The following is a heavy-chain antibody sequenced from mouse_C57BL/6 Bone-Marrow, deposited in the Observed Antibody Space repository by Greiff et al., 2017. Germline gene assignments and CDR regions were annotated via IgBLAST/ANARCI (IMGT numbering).Heavy chain of an antibody. J-gene: IGHJ1*03. V-gene: IGHV2-5*01. CDR1: GFSLTSYG. D-gene: IGHD1-1*01. Sequence: QVQLQQSGPGLVQPSQSLSITCTVSGFSLTSYGVHWVRQSPGKGLEWLGVIWRGGSTDYNAAFMSRLSITKDNSKSQVFFKMNSLQADDTAIYYCAKSFYYYGSSHYWYFDVWGTGTTVTVAS. CDR2: IWRGGST. CDR3: AKSFYYYGSSHYWYFDV.